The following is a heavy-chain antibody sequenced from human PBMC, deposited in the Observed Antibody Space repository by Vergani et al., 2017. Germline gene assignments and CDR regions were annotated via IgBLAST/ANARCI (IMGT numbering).Heavy chain of an antibody. J-gene: IGHJ6*02. Sequence: QVQLVQSGAELKKPGASVKVSCKASGYTFTSYGISWVRQAPGQGLEWMGWISAYNGNTNYAQKLQGRVTMTTDTSTSTAYMELRSLRSDDTAVYYCARDPDSVVVPAAPYYYYYYGMDVWGQGTTVTVSS. CDR1: GYTFTSYG. V-gene: IGHV1-18*04. CDR3: ARDPDSVVVPAAPYYYYYYGMDV. CDR2: ISAYNGNT. D-gene: IGHD2-2*01.